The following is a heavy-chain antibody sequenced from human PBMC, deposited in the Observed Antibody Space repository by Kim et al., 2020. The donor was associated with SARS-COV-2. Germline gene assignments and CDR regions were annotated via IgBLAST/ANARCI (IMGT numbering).Heavy chain of an antibody. CDR3: ASGKAAAGQRYYYYGMDV. Sequence: SETLSLTCTVSGGSISSSSYYWGWIRQPPGKGLEWIGSIYYSGSTYYNPSLKSRVTISVDTSKNQFSLKLSSVTAADTAVYYCASGKAAAGQRYYYYGMDVWGQGTTVTVSS. V-gene: IGHV4-39*07. D-gene: IGHD6-13*01. J-gene: IGHJ6*02. CDR2: IYYSGST. CDR1: GGSISSSSYY.